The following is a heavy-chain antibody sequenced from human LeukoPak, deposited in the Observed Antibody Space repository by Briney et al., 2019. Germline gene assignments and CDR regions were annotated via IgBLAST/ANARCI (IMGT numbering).Heavy chain of an antibody. Sequence: GGSLRLSCAASGFTFSSYGMHWVRQAPGKGLEWVAFIRYDGSNKYYADSVKGRFTISRDNSKNTLYLQMNSLRAEDTAVYYCAKDSVVVANAMDFDYWGQGTLVTVSS. D-gene: IGHD2-21*01. CDR3: AKDSVVVANAMDFDY. V-gene: IGHV3-30*02. CDR1: GFTFSSYG. CDR2: IRYDGSNK. J-gene: IGHJ4*02.